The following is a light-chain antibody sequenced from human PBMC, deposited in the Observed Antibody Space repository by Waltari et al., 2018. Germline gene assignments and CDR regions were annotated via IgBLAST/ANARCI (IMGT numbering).Light chain of an antibody. V-gene: IGLV8-61*01. CDR1: SGSVSIRYY. J-gene: IGLJ2*01. Sequence: QTVVTQEPSLSVSPGGTVTLTCGLNSGSVSIRYYTGWYQQTPGQAPRSLMYNTNFRFSGVPDRFSGSILGNKAALTITGAQADDESDYYCVLYMGYGTVLFGGGTKLTVL. CDR2: NTN. CDR3: VLYMGYGTVL.